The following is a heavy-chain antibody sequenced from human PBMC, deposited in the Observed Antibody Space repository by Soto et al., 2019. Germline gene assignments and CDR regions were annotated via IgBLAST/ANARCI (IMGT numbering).Heavy chain of an antibody. Sequence: SETLSLTCTVSGGSISSGGYYWSWIRQHPGKGLEWIGYIYYGGSTYYNPSLKSRVTISVDTSKHQFSLKLSSVTAADTAVYYCANSYGLYGAYGARFDPWGQGTPVTVSS. D-gene: IGHD4-17*01. J-gene: IGHJ5*02. V-gene: IGHV4-31*03. CDR1: GGSISSGGYY. CDR2: IYYGGST. CDR3: ANSYGLYGAYGARFDP.